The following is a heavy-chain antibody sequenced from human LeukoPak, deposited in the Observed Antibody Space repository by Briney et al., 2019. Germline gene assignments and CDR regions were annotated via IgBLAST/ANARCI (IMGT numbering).Heavy chain of an antibody. D-gene: IGHD3-10*01. J-gene: IGHJ5*02. CDR2: IYYSGST. Sequence: PSETLSLTCTVSGGSISSSSYYWGWIRQPPGKGLEWIGSIYYSGSTYYNPSLKSRVTISVDTSKNQFSLKLSSVTAADTAVYYCARRITMVRGFDPWGQGTLVTVSS. CDR3: ARRITMVRGFDP. CDR1: GGSISSSSYY. V-gene: IGHV4-39*07.